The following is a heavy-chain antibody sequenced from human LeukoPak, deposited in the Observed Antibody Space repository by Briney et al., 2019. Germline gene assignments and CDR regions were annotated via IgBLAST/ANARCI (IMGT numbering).Heavy chain of an antibody. CDR1: GYTFINNW. Sequence: ASVKVSCKASGYTFINNWMHWVRQAPGQGLEWIGLINPTGTGTLYAQKFQGRVTMTRDMSISTAYMELSRLRSDDTAVYYCARDPAYSSGSIGAFDIWGQGTMVTVSS. CDR3: ARDPAYSSGSIGAFDI. V-gene: IGHV1-2*06. D-gene: IGHD6-19*01. J-gene: IGHJ3*02. CDR2: INPTGTGT.